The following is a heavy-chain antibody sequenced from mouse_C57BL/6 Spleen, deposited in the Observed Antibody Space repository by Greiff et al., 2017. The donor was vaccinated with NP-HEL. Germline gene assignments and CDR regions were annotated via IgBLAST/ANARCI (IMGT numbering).Heavy chain of an antibody. CDR2: IYPGDGDT. CDR3: AREIAQASFAY. V-gene: IGHV1-82*01. Sequence: VKLQESGPELVKPGASVKISCKASGYAFSSSWMNWVKQRPGKGLEWIGRIYPGDGDTNYNGKFKGKATLTADKSSSTAYMQLSSLTSEDSAVYFCAREIAQASFAYWGQGTLVTVSA. D-gene: IGHD3-2*02. J-gene: IGHJ3*01. CDR1: GYAFSSSW.